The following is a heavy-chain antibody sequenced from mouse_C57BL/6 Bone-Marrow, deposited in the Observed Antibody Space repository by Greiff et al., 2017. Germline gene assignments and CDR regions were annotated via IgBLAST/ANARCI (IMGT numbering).Heavy chain of an antibody. J-gene: IGHJ2*01. Sequence: QVQLQQSGAELARPGASVKLSCKASGYTFTSYGISWVKQRTGQGLEWIGEIYPRSGNTYYNEKFKGKATLTADKSSSTAYMELRSLTSEDSAVYFCARGSYYSNYCDYWGQGTTLTVSS. V-gene: IGHV1-81*01. CDR3: ARGSYYSNYCDY. CDR1: GYTFTSYG. CDR2: IYPRSGNT. D-gene: IGHD2-5*01.